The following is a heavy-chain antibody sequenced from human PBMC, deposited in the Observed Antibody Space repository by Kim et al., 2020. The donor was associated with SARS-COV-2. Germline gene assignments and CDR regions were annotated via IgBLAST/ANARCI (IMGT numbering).Heavy chain of an antibody. CDR3: ARDQGPYYPWFDP. Sequence: YAQKLQGRVTMTTDTSTSTAYMELRSLRSDDTAVYYCARDQGPYYPWFDPWGQGTLVTVSS. V-gene: IGHV1-18*01. D-gene: IGHD3-10*01. J-gene: IGHJ5*02.